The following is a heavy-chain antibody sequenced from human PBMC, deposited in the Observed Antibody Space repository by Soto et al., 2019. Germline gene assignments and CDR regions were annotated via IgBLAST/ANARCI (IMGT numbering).Heavy chain of an antibody. CDR1: GFTFTSYD. CDR3: AKDATRSSGWYYFDC. CDR2: ISNSGTRT. V-gene: IGHV3-23*01. D-gene: IGHD6-19*01. J-gene: IGHJ4*02. Sequence: PVGSLRRSGAASGFTFTSYDMVWVRQAPGKGMEWVSGISNSGTRTYYADSVNGLFTISRDNSKNTLNLQMNSLRGEDTAIYYCAKDATRSSGWYYFDCCGQGPFVTVSS.